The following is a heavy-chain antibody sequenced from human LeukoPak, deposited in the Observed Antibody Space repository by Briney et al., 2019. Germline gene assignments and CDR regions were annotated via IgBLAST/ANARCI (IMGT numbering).Heavy chain of an antibody. J-gene: IGHJ4*02. D-gene: IGHD1-26*01. V-gene: IGHV4-34*01. CDR3: ARVGPRVRSYYFDY. Sequence: PSETLSLTCAVYGGSFSGYYWSWIRQPPGKGLEWIGEINHSGSTNYNPSLKSRVTISVDTSKNQFSLKLSSVTAADTAVYYCARVGPRVRSYYFDYWGQGTLVTVSS. CDR1: GGSFSGYY. CDR2: INHSGST.